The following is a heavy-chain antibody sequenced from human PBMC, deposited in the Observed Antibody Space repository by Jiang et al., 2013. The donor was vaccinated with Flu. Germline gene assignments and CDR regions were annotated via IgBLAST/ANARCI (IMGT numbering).Heavy chain of an antibody. CDR1: GFTFDDYA. Sequence: RLSCAASGFTFDDYAMHWVRQAPGKGLEWVSGISWNSGSIGYADSVKGRFTISRDNAKNSLYLQMNSLRAEDTALYYCAKDNLSIAAAGTIDYWGQGTLVTVSS. CDR3: AKDNLSIAAAGTIDY. V-gene: IGHV3-9*01. J-gene: IGHJ4*02. D-gene: IGHD6-13*01. CDR2: ISWNSGSI.